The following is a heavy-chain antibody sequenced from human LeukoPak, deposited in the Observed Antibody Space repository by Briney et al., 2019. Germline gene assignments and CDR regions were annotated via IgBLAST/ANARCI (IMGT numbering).Heavy chain of an antibody. CDR3: ARSQGTRGRYWYFDL. Sequence: ASVKVSCKASGYTFTSYGISWVRQAPGQGLEWMGWISAYNGNTNYAQKLQGRVTMTTDTSTSTAYMELRSLRSDDTAVYYCARSQGTRGRYWYFDLWGRGTLVTVSS. V-gene: IGHV1-18*01. J-gene: IGHJ2*01. CDR2: ISAYNGNT. CDR1: GYTFTSYG. D-gene: IGHD2-2*01.